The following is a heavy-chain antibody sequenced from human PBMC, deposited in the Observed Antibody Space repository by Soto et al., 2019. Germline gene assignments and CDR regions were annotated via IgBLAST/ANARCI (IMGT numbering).Heavy chain of an antibody. J-gene: IGHJ6*03. Sequence: SETLSLTCAVYGGSFSGYYWSWIRQPPGKGLEWIGEINHSGSTNYNPSLKSRVTISVDTSKNQFSLKLSSVTAADTAVYYCARGFGQYQLTSYYYYYYMDVWGKGTTVTVSS. D-gene: IGHD2-2*01. V-gene: IGHV4-34*01. CDR2: INHSGST. CDR3: ARGFGQYQLTSYYYYYYMDV. CDR1: GGSFSGYY.